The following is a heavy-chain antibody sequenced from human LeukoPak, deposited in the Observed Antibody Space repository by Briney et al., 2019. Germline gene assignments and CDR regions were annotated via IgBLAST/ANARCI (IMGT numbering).Heavy chain of an antibody. D-gene: IGHD3-22*01. V-gene: IGHV1-69*05. CDR2: IIPIFGTA. CDR1: GGTFISYA. J-gene: IGHJ4*02. CDR3: ARDRGTYYYDSSGYYSLDY. Sequence: SVKVSCKASGGTFISYAISWVRQAPGQGLDWMGRIIPIFGTANYAQKFQGRVTITTDESTSTAYMELSSLRSEDTAVYYCARDRGTYYYDSSGYYSLDYWGQGTLVTVSS.